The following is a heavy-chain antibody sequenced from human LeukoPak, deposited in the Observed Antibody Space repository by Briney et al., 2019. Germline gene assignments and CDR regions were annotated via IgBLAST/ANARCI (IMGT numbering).Heavy chain of an antibody. Sequence: SVKVSCTASGGTFSSYAISWVRQAPGQGLEWMGGIIPIFGTANYAQKFQGRVTITADESTSTAYMELSSLRSEDTAVYYCARDRRDGYTLDYWGQGTLVTVSS. V-gene: IGHV1-69*13. CDR3: ARDRRDGYTLDY. D-gene: IGHD5-24*01. CDR2: IIPIFGTA. J-gene: IGHJ4*02. CDR1: GGTFSSYA.